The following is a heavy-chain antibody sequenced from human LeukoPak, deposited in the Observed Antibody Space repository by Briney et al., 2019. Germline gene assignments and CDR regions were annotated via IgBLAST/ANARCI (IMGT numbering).Heavy chain of an antibody. Sequence: GGSLRLSCAASGFTFSSYSMNWVRQAPGKGLEWVSSISSSSYIYYADSVKGRFTISRDNAKNSLYLQMNSLRAEDTAVYYCARDGGWELLRPHDALDIWGQGTMVTVSS. CDR1: GFTFSSYS. D-gene: IGHD1-26*01. CDR2: ISSSSYI. V-gene: IGHV3-21*01. CDR3: ARDGGWELLRPHDALDI. J-gene: IGHJ3*02.